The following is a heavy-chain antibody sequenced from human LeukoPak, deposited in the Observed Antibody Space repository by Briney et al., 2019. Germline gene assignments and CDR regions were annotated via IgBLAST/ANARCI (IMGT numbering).Heavy chain of an antibody. J-gene: IGHJ4*02. CDR3: AKSSYSGSYHTFDY. CDR1: GFTFSTYA. CDR2: ISGSGDST. Sequence: GGSLRLSCAASGFTFSTYAMSWVRQAPGKGLEWVSGISGSGDSTYYADSVKGRFTISRDNSKNTLYLQMNSLRAEDTAVYYCAKSSYSGSYHTFDYWGQGTLVTVSS. V-gene: IGHV3-23*01. D-gene: IGHD1-26*01.